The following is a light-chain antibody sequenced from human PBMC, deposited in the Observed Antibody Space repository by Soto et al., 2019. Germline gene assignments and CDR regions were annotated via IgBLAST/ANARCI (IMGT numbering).Light chain of an antibody. CDR2: KAS. V-gene: IGKV1-5*03. CDR3: QHYSGFSRT. CDR1: QSISSW. J-gene: IGKJ1*01. Sequence: DIQMTQSPSTLSASVGDRVTITCRASQSISSWLAWYQQKPGKAPKLLIYKASSLEGGVPSRFSGSGSGTEFTLTISSLQPNDFATYYCQHYSGFSRTFGQGTKVDIK.